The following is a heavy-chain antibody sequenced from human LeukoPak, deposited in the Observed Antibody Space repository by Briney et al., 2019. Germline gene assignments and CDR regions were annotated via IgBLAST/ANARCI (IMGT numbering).Heavy chain of an antibody. J-gene: IGHJ4*02. Sequence: PGGSLRLSCAASGFTFSSYGMSWVRQAPGKGLEWVSAVSGSGGSTYYADSVKGRFTISRDNSKNTLYLQMNSRRAEDTAVYYCAKWGRYYGSGSYYTSFDYWGQGTLVTVSS. D-gene: IGHD3-10*01. V-gene: IGHV3-23*01. CDR1: GFTFSSYG. CDR2: VSGSGGST. CDR3: AKWGRYYGSGSYYTSFDY.